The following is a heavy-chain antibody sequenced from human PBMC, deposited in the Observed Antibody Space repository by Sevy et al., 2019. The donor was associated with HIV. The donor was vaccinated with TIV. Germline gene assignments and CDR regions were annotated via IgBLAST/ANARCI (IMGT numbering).Heavy chain of an antibody. CDR3: TMVITIIVTPLV. V-gene: IGHV3-15*01. CDR2: IKSKTDGGTT. Sequence: GGSLRLSCAASGFTFSNAWMSWVRQAPGKGLEWVGRIKSKTDGGTTDYAAPVKGRFTISRDDSKNTLYVQMNSLKTEDTAVYYCTMVITIIVTPLVWGQGTLVTVSS. CDR1: GFTFSNAW. J-gene: IGHJ4*02. D-gene: IGHD3-22*01.